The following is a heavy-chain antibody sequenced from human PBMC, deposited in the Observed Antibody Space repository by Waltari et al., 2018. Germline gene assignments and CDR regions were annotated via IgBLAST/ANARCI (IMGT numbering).Heavy chain of an antibody. CDR1: GFTFSSYA. Sequence: EVQLLESGGGLVQPGGSLRLSCAASGFTFSSYAMSWVRQAPGKGLEWVSAISGSGGSTYYADSVKGRFTISRDNSKNTLYLQMNSLRAEDTAVYYCAKSRKPPAGSATRGYFDYWGQGTLVTVSS. CDR3: AKSRKPPAGSATRGYFDY. D-gene: IGHD6-19*01. J-gene: IGHJ4*02. V-gene: IGHV3-23*01. CDR2: ISGSGGST.